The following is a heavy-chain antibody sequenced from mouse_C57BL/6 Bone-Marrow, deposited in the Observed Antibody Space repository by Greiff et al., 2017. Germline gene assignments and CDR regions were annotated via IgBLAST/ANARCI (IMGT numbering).Heavy chain of an antibody. CDR1: GYTFTSYG. V-gene: IGHV1-81*01. CDR3: ARGGYYGSSLDY. D-gene: IGHD1-1*01. Sequence: LVESGAELARPGASVKLSCKASGYTFTSYGISWVKPRTGQGLEWIGEIYPRSCNTYYNEKFKGKATLTADNSSITAYMELRSLTSEDSAVYFCARGGYYGSSLDYWGQGTTLTVSS. J-gene: IGHJ2*01. CDR2: IYPRSCNT.